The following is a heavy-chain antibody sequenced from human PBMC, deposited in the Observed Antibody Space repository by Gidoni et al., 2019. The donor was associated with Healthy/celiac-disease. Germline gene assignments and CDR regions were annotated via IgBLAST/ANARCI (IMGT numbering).Heavy chain of an antibody. D-gene: IGHD3-22*01. CDR2: INPSGGST. J-gene: IGHJ6*02. CDR1: GYTFTSYY. V-gene: IGHV1-46*03. Sequence: QVQLVQSGAEVKKPGASVKVSFKASGYTFTSYYMHWVRQAPGQGLEWMGIINPSGGSTSYAQKFQGRVTMTRDTSTSTVYMELSSLRSEDTAVYYCARDLPNYYGAYYYYYYGMDVWGQGTTVTVSS. CDR3: ARDLPNYYGAYYYYYYGMDV.